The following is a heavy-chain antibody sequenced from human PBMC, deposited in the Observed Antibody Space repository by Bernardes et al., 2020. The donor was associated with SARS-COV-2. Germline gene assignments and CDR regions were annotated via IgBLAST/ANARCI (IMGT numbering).Heavy chain of an antibody. Sequence: GSLRLSCVASGFTFSTHGMHWVRQAPGKGLEWVAVIWFDGSNKYYADSVKGRFTISRDNSKNTLYLQMNSLRAEDTAVYYCAKSNSGTYVSYFDYWGQGTLVTVSS. CDR3: AKSNSGTYVSYFDY. J-gene: IGHJ4*02. CDR1: GFTFSTHG. D-gene: IGHD1-26*01. V-gene: IGHV3-30*02. CDR2: IWFDGSNK.